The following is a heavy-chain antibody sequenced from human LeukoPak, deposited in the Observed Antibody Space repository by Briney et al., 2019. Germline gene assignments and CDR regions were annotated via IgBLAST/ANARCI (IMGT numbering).Heavy chain of an antibody. V-gene: IGHV3-72*01. Sequence: GGSLRLSCAASGFTFSDHYMDWVRQAPGKGLEWVGRTRNKANSYTTEYAASVKGRFTISRDDSKNSLYLQMNSLKTEGTAVYYCAAIAARPGVDYWGQGTLVTVSS. CDR3: AAIAARPGVDY. CDR2: TRNKANSYTT. D-gene: IGHD6-6*01. CDR1: GFTFSDHY. J-gene: IGHJ4*02.